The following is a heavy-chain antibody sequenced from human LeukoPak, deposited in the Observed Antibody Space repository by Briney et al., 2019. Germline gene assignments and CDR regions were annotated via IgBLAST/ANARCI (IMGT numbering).Heavy chain of an antibody. D-gene: IGHD6-19*01. CDR3: AKDPSSGWYGGSY. CDR1: GFTFSSYG. CDR2: IRYDGSNK. Sequence: PGGSLRLSCAASGFTFSSYGMHWVRQAPGKGLEWVAFIRYDGSNKYYADSVKGRLTISRDNSKNTLYLQMNSLRAEDTAVYYCAKDPSSGWYGGSYWGQGTLVTVSS. V-gene: IGHV3-30*02. J-gene: IGHJ4*02.